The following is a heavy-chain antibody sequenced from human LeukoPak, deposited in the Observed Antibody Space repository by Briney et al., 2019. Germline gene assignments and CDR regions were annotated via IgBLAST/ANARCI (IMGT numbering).Heavy chain of an antibody. CDR1: GGSISSDY. V-gene: IGHV4-59*01. CDR2: MYYSGST. D-gene: IGHD3-3*02. CDR3: ARVSIVYGMDV. J-gene: IGHJ6*02. Sequence: SETLSLTCSVSGGSISSDYWSWIRQPPGKGLEWIGYMYYSGSTNYNPSLKSRVTISLATSKKQFSLKLSSVTAADTVVYYCARVSIVYGMDVWGQGTTVTVSS.